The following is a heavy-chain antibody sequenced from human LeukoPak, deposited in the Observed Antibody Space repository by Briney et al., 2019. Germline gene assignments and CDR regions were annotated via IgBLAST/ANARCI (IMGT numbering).Heavy chain of an antibody. CDR2: ITNYNGNT. Sequence: ASVKVSCMASGYTFTSYPISWVRPAPGQGLEWVGWITNYNGNTHYAQKLQGRVTMPTETSTSTAYMDLRGLRSDDTAVYYCARGYDYGDYVGDFDNWGQGTLVTVSS. J-gene: IGHJ4*02. D-gene: IGHD4-17*01. CDR1: GYTFTSYP. V-gene: IGHV1-18*01. CDR3: ARGYDYGDYVGDFDN.